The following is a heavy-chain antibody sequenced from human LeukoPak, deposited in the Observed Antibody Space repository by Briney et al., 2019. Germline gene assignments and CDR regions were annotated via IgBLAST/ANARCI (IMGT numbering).Heavy chain of an antibody. V-gene: IGHV4-59*11. J-gene: IGHJ3*02. CDR2: VYYSGST. D-gene: IGHD1-14*01. CDR3: ARGLNNRKSGRRFDVFEI. Sequence: PGGTLRLSCAASGFSFSSHGMSWIRQPPGKGLEWIGSVYYSGSTNYNPSLKSRVTISADTSKNQFSLRLSSVTAADTAVYYCARGLNNRKSGRRFDVFEIWGQGTMVTVSS. CDR1: GFSFSSHG.